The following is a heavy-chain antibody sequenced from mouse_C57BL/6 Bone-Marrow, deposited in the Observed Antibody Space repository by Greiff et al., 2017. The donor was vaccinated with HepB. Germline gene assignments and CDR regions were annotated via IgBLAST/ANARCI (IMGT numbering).Heavy chain of an antibody. Sequence: VQLQQSGAELARPGASVKMSCKASGYTFTSYTMHWVNQRPGQGLEWIGYINPSSGYTKYNQKFKDKATLTADKSSSTAYMQLSSLTSEDSAVYYCARRTQATWGQGTLVTVSA. J-gene: IGHJ3*01. CDR2: INPSSGYT. V-gene: IGHV1-4*01. CDR1: GYTFTSYT. CDR3: ARRTQAT. D-gene: IGHD3-2*02.